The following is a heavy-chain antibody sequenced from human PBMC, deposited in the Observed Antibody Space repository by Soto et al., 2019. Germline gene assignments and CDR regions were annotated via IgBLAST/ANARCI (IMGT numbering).Heavy chain of an antibody. CDR2: TSADNSNT. J-gene: IGHJ6*02. D-gene: IGHD6-25*01. Sequence: ASVKVSCKXSGYKFTNYGMSWVRQAPGQGLEWMGWTSADNSNTRYAEKLQGRVTMTTDTSTNTAYLELRSLRSDDTAVFYCATERPPPALDNYYYYYGMDVWGQGTTVTVSS. V-gene: IGHV1-18*01. CDR1: GYKFTNYG. CDR3: ATERPPPALDNYYYYYGMDV.